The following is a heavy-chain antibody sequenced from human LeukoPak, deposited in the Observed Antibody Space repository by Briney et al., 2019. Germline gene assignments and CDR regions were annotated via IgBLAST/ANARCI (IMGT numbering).Heavy chain of an antibody. J-gene: IGHJ4*02. Sequence: GGSLRLSCAASGFTFSSYAMSWVRQAPGKGLEWVANIKQDGSEKYYVDSVKGRFTISRDNAKNSLYLQMNSLRAEDTAVYYCARGVHALGYWGQGTRVIVS. D-gene: IGHD2-2*01. CDR2: IKQDGSEK. CDR1: GFTFSSYA. CDR3: ARGVHALGY. V-gene: IGHV3-7*01.